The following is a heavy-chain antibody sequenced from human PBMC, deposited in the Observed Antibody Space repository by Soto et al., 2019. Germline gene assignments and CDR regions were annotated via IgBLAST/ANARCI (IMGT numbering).Heavy chain of an antibody. V-gene: IGHV4-30-4*02. CDR2: IFDSGST. CDR3: ARGRVPRFFEWLYPHAFDI. CDR1: GGDLRGVVHS. D-gene: IGHD3-3*01. J-gene: IGHJ3*02. Sequence: SDTKSLTSTVSGGDLRGVVHSWRWIKQPPGKGLEWIGNIFDSGSTYYNPSLKSRVTISVDTSKNQFSLKLSSVTAADTAVYYCARGRVPRFFEWLYPHAFDIWGQGTMVTVSS.